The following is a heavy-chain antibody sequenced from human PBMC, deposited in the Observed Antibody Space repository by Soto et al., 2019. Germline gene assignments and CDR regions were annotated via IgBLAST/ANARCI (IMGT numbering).Heavy chain of an antibody. CDR1: GGSVSSGSYY. CDR3: ARDPHSTFDY. J-gene: IGHJ4*02. CDR2: IYYSGST. D-gene: IGHD2-21*01. V-gene: IGHV4-61*01. Sequence: QVQLQESGPGLVKPSETLSLTCTVSGGSVSSGSYYWSWIRQPPGKGLEWIGYIYYSGSTNYNPSLKSRVTISVDTSKNQFALKLSSVTAADTAVYYCARDPHSTFDYWVQGNMVTVSS.